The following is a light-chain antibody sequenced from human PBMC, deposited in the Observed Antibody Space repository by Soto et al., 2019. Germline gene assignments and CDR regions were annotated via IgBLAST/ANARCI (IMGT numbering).Light chain of an antibody. J-gene: IGLJ1*01. CDR2: DVS. CDR1: SSDVGGYNY. CDR3: SSYTSSSTYV. Sequence: QSVLTQPASVSGSPGQSITISCTGTSSDVGGYNYVSWYQQHPGKAPKLMIYDVSNQPSGVSNRFSGSKSGNTASLTISGLQAEDDADYYCSSYTSSSTYVFGTGTKLTVL. V-gene: IGLV2-14*01.